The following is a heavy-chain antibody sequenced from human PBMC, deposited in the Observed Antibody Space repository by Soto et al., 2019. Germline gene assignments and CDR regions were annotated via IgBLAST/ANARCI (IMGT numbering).Heavy chain of an antibody. Sequence: SETLSLTCTVSGGSISSGDYYFICIRQPPGKGLEWIGYIYYSGSTYYNPSLKSRVTISVDTSKNQFSLKPSSVTAADTAVYYCARDGTGNGGATDGMDVWGQGTTVTVSS. J-gene: IGHJ6*02. V-gene: IGHV4-30-4*01. D-gene: IGHD1-26*01. CDR3: ARDGTGNGGATDGMDV. CDR2: IYYSGST. CDR1: GGSISSGDYY.